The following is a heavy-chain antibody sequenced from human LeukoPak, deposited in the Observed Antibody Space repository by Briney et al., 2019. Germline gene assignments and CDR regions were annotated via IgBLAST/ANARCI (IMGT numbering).Heavy chain of an antibody. Sequence: GGSLRLSCAASGFSFSDYWMSWVRLAPGKGLEWVSAISGSDGSTYYSDSVTGRFTISRDNSKNTLYLQMSSLRTDATAVYYCAKDGYDFWSAYQIDFWGQGTLVTVSS. V-gene: IGHV3-23*01. CDR2: ISGSDGST. CDR3: AKDGYDFWSAYQIDF. D-gene: IGHD3-3*01. CDR1: GFSFSDYW. J-gene: IGHJ4*02.